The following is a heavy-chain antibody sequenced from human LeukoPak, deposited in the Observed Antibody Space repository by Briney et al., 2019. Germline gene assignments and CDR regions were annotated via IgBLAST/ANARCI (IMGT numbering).Heavy chain of an antibody. J-gene: IGHJ4*02. CDR3: AGKYYYDSSGYFYVDY. V-gene: IGHV4-38-2*01. CDR2: IYPPGKT. CDR1: GYSINGGYY. D-gene: IGHD3-22*01. Sequence: SETLSLTCAVSGYSINGGYYWGWIRQTPEKGLERIASIYPPGKTYYNPSLKSRVTISTDTSKNQFSLKLSSVTAADTAVYYCAGKYYYDSSGYFYVDYWGQGTLVTVSS.